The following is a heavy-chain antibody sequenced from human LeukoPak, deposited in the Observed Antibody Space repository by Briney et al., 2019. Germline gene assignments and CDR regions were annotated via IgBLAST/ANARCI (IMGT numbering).Heavy chain of an antibody. CDR3: AKAGELLRSHDAFDI. CDR2: ISGDGGST. Sequence: TGGSLRLSCAASGFTFDDYAMHWVRHAPGKGLEWVSLISGDGGSTYYADSVKGRFTISRDNSKNSLYLQMNSLRTEDTALYYCAKAGELLRSHDAFDIWGQGTMVTVSS. D-gene: IGHD1-26*01. V-gene: IGHV3-43*02. J-gene: IGHJ3*02. CDR1: GFTFDDYA.